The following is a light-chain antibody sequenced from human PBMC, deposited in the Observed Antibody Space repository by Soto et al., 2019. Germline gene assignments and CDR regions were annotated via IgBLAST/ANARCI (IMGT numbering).Light chain of an antibody. V-gene: IGKV3-20*01. J-gene: IGKJ2*01. Sequence: EIVMTQSPGTLSLSPGERATLSCRASQTINNNFLGWYQQKPGQPPRLLIFAASRRATGVPDRFSGSGCGTDFTITISRLEPGDVGVYYCQQYGSSPPYTFGQGTKLDIK. CDR1: QTINNNF. CDR3: QQYGSSPPYT. CDR2: AAS.